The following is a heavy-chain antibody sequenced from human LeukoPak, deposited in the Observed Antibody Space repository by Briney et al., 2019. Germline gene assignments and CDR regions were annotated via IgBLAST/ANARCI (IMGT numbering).Heavy chain of an antibody. D-gene: IGHD2-2*02. CDR2: INHSGST. Sequence: SETLSLTSAVYGGSFSGYYWSWIRQPPGKGLEWIGEINHSGSTNYNPSLKSRVTISVDTSKNQFSLKLSSVTAADTAVYYCARSPSNTPDYWGQGTLVTVSS. CDR3: ARSPSNTPDY. CDR1: GGSFSGYY. V-gene: IGHV4-34*01. J-gene: IGHJ4*02.